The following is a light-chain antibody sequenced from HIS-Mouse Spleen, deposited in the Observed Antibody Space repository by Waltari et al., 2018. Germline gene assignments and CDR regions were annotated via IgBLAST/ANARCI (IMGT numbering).Light chain of an antibody. Sequence: DIQMTQSPSTLSASVGDRVTITCRASQSISSWLAWYQQKPGKAPKLLIYKASSLESGVPSRFSGSGSGTELTLTISSLQPDDFATYYCQQYNSYLTFGPGTKVDIK. CDR3: QQYNSYLT. J-gene: IGKJ3*01. V-gene: IGKV1-5*03. CDR1: QSISSW. CDR2: KAS.